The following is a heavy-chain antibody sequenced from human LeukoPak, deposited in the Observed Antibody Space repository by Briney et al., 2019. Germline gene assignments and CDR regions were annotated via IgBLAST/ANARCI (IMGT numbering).Heavy chain of an antibody. CDR1: GYTFTGYY. V-gene: IGHV1-2*02. CDR2: INPNSGGT. J-gene: IGHJ4*02. Sequence: ASVKVSCKASGYTFTGYYMHWVRQAPGQGLEWMGWINPNSGGTNYAQKFQGRVAMTRDTSISTAYMELSRLRSDDTAVYYCARGDIVVAPGVDYWGQGTLVTVSS. D-gene: IGHD2-2*01. CDR3: ARGDIVVAPGVDY.